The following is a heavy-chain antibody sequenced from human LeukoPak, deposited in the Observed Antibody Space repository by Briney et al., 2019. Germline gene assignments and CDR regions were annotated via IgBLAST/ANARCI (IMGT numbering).Heavy chain of an antibody. CDR1: GFTFSSYE. D-gene: IGHD2-15*01. J-gene: IGHJ5*02. CDR2: ISSSGSTI. Sequence: GGSLRLSCVASGFTFSSYEMNWVRQAPGKGLEWVSYISSSGSTISYADSVKGRFTISRDNAKNLLYLQMNNLRAEDTAVYYCARREYCSGGTCKGFDPWGQGTLVTVSS. CDR3: ARREYCSGGTCKGFDP. V-gene: IGHV3-48*03.